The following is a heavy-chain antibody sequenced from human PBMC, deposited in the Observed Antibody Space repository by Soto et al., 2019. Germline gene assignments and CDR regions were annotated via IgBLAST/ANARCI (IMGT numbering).Heavy chain of an antibody. Sequence: QVQLVQSVTELRKPGASVKLSCKASGYIFTKYYIAWVRQAPGHGLEWMGMINGYNGKANYGQDFRGRVIMTTDTSTNPADMDLRSLTSDDEGVYFCVKWDGFFGAGGVDWGQGTLVTVSS. J-gene: IGHJ4*02. D-gene: IGHD3-16*01. V-gene: IGHV1-18*01. CDR3: VKWDGFFGAGGVD. CDR2: INGYNGKA. CDR1: GYIFTKYY.